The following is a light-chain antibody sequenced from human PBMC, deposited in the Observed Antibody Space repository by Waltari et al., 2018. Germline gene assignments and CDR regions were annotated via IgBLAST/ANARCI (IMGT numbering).Light chain of an antibody. V-gene: IGLV2-14*01. CDR3: NSYTNNSTLV. CDR1: SSDVGAYSY. J-gene: IGLJ3*02. CDR2: DVI. Sequence: QSALTQTASVSGSPGQSITISCPGTSSDVGAYSYVSWYQQFPGKVPKLIIYDVIRRPSGVSNRFSGSKSGNTASLTISGLQGEDEAHYYCNSYTNNSTLVFGGGTELTVL.